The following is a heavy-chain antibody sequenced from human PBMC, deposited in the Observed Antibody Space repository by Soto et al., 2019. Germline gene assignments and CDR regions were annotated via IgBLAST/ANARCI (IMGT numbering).Heavy chain of an antibody. CDR1: RFTVNIYV. J-gene: IGHJ6*02. V-gene: IGHV3-33*01. CDR3: ARRQIPPPARGAANARGGMDV. Sequence: PAGSLRLARAASRFTVNIYVVHLVRQTQGKGLEWLAVIWNDGSNSSYANSVKGRFTISRDNSKNTLYLQMSSLRAEDTAVYYCARRQIPPPARGAANARGGMDVLGQGTTVTGSS. D-gene: IGHD6-13*01. CDR2: IWNDGSNS.